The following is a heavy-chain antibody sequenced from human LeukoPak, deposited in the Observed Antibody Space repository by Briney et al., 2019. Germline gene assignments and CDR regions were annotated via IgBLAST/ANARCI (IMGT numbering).Heavy chain of an antibody. D-gene: IGHD1-26*01. CDR2: INSDWSST. J-gene: IGHJ4*02. Sequence: PGGSLRLSRAASGFTFSSYWMHWVRQAPGKGLVWVSRINSDWSSTTYADFVKGRVTISRDNAKNSVYLQMNSLRAEDTAVYYCTRDRGSYHDFDYWGQGTLVTVSS. CDR3: TRDRGSYHDFDY. CDR1: GFTFSSYW. V-gene: IGHV3-74*01.